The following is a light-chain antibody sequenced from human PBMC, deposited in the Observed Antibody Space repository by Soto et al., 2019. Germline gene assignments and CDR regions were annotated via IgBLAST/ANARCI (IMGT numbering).Light chain of an antibody. V-gene: IGKV3-15*01. CDR1: RSVSSN. CDR3: QQYNNWPPGIT. CDR2: GAS. Sequence: IVLTQSPATLSVSPGERATLSCRASRSVSSNLAWYQQKPGQAPRLLIYGASTRATGIPARFSGSGSGTEFTLTISSLQSEDSAVYYCQQYNNWPPGITFGGGTKVEIK. J-gene: IGKJ4*01.